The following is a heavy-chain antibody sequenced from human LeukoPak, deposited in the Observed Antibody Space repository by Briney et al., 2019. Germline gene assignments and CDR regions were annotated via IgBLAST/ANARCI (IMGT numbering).Heavy chain of an antibody. CDR3: ATRGYYYDSGGYSYFDY. V-gene: IGHV3-48*03. Sequence: PGGSLRLSCAASGFTFSSYEMNWVRQAPGNGLEWVSYISRSANTMYYADSVKGRFTISRDNAKNSLYLQMNSLRAEDTAVYYCATRGYYYDSGGYSYFDYWGQGTLVTVSS. CDR1: GFTFSSYE. J-gene: IGHJ4*02. CDR2: ISRSANTM. D-gene: IGHD3-22*01.